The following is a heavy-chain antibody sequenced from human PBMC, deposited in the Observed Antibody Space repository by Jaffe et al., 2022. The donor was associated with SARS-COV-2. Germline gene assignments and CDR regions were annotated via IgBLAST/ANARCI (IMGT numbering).Heavy chain of an antibody. CDR3: VKGGPARHWQMGFDY. CDR1: GFTFDDYA. V-gene: IGHV3-9*01. J-gene: IGHJ4*02. D-gene: IGHD2-8*01. Sequence: VQLVESGGTLTQPGRSLRLSCGASGFTFDDYAMHWIRQAPGKGLEWVSGLSWNSENVGYADSVKGRFTISRDNAKNSLYLQMDSLRVEDTALYYCVKGGPARHWQMGFDYWGRGTLVTVS. CDR2: LSWNSENV.